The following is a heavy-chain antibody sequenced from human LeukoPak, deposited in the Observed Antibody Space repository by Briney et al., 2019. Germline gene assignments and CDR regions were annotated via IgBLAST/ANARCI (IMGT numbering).Heavy chain of an antibody. CDR3: AKAPHYDFMFDY. V-gene: IGHV3-30*02. D-gene: IGHD3-3*01. CDR1: GFTFSSYG. CDR2: IRYDGSSK. Sequence: PGGSLRLSCAASGFTFSSYGMHWVRQAPGKGLEWVAFIRYDGSSKYYADSVKGRFTISRDNSKNTLYLQMNSLRAEDTAVYYCAKAPHYDFMFDYWGQGTLVTVSS. J-gene: IGHJ4*02.